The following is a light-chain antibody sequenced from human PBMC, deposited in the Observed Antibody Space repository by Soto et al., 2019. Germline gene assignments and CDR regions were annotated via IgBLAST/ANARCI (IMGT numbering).Light chain of an antibody. CDR1: SSDVGTYNY. V-gene: IGLV2-14*03. CDR2: DVS. Sequence: QSLLTQPASVSGAPGQSITISCTGTSSDVGTYNYVSWYQQHPGKAPKVMIYDVSNRPSGVSNRFSGSKSGNTASLTISGLQAEDEADYYCSSYTGSSTSVIFGGGTKLTV. J-gene: IGLJ2*01. CDR3: SSYTGSSTSVI.